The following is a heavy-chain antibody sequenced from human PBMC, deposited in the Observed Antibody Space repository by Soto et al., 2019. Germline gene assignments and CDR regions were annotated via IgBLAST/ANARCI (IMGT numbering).Heavy chain of an antibody. CDR3: ASTIRFRGLNGGDAFDI. V-gene: IGHV1-69*02. CDR2: IIPILGIA. Sequence: ASVKVSCKASGGTFSSYTISWVRQAPGQGLEWMGRIIPILGIANYAQKFQGRVTITADKSTSTAYMELSSVRSEDTAVYYCASTIRFRGLNGGDAFDIWGQGTMVTVSS. D-gene: IGHD3-10*01. CDR1: GGTFSSYT. J-gene: IGHJ3*02.